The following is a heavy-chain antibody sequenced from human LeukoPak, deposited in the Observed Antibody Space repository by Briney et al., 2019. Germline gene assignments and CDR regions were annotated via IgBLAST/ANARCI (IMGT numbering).Heavy chain of an antibody. CDR2: IYPGDSDT. Sequence: GESLKVSCKGSGYRFTTYWIGWVRQMPGKGLEWRGIIYPGDSDTRYSPSLQGQVTISADKSITTAYLQWNSLKASDTAMYYCARQTGDNAFDIWGRRTMVTVSS. CDR1: GYRFTTYW. J-gene: IGHJ3*02. V-gene: IGHV5-51*01. CDR3: ARQTGDNAFDI. D-gene: IGHD7-27*01.